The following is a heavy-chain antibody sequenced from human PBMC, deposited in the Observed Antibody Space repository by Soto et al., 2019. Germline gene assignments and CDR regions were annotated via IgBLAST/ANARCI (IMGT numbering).Heavy chain of an antibody. D-gene: IGHD6-6*01. CDR1: GYTFTGYY. CDR2: INPNSGGT. CDR3: ASSPLKQLGSYYYSGMDV. Sequence: GASVKVSCKASGYTFTGYYMDWVRQAPGQGLEWMGWINPNSGGTNYAQKFQGWVTMTRDTSISTAYMELSRLRSDDTAVYYCASSPLKQLGSYYYSGMDVWGQGTTVTVSS. J-gene: IGHJ6*02. V-gene: IGHV1-2*04.